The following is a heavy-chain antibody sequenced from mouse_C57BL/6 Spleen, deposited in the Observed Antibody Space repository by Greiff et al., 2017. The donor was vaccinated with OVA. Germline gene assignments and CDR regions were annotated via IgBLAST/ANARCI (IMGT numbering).Heavy chain of an antibody. CDR1: GYSITSGYD. V-gene: IGHV3-1*01. CDR2: ISYSGST. Sequence: DVQLQESGPGMVKPSQSLSLTCTVTGYSITSGYDWHWIRHFPGNKLEWMGYISYSGSTNYNPSLKSRISITHDTSKNHFFLKLNSVTTEDTATYYCARGGYGSSYGWYFDVWGTGTTVTVSS. D-gene: IGHD1-1*01. J-gene: IGHJ1*03. CDR3: ARGGYGSSYGWYFDV.